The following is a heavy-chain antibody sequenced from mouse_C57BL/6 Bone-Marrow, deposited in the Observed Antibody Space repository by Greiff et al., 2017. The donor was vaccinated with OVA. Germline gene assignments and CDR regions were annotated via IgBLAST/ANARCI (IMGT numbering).Heavy chain of an antibody. V-gene: IGHV3-6*01. CDR3: ARDLLLRD. CDR1: GYSITSGYY. J-gene: IGHJ3*01. D-gene: IGHD1-1*01. Sequence: EVQLQQSGPGLVKPSQSLSLTCSVTGYSITSGYYWNWIRQFPGNKLEWMGYISYDGSNNYNPSLKNRISITRDTSKNQFFLKLNSVTTEDTATYYCARDLLLRDWGQGTLVTVSA. CDR2: ISYDGSN.